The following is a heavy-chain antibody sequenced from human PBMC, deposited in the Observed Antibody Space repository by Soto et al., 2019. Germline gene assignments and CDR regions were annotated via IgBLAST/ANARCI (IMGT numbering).Heavy chain of an antibody. D-gene: IGHD4-17*01. Sequence: GGSLRLSCAASGFTFSSYAMSWVRQAPGKGLEWVSAISGSGGSTYYADSVKGRFTISRDNSKNTLYLQMNSLRAEDTAVYYCAKELSSYGDPNYNWFDPWGQGTLVTVSS. J-gene: IGHJ5*02. CDR1: GFTFSSYA. CDR2: ISGSGGST. V-gene: IGHV3-23*01. CDR3: AKELSSYGDPNYNWFDP.